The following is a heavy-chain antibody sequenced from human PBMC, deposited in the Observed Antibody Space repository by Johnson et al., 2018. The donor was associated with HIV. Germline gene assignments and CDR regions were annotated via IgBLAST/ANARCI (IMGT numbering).Heavy chain of an antibody. CDR3: VKDIGYGGPSDGAFDI. V-gene: IGHV3-30*04. D-gene: IGHD4-23*01. Sequence: QLVESGGGLVQPGGSLRLSCAASGFTFSSYAMHWVRQAPGKGLEWVAVISYDGSNKYYADSVKGRFTISRDNSKNTLYLQMNSLRPEDTAVYYCVKDIGYGGPSDGAFDIWGQGTMVTVSS. CDR1: GFTFSSYA. CDR2: ISYDGSNK. J-gene: IGHJ3*02.